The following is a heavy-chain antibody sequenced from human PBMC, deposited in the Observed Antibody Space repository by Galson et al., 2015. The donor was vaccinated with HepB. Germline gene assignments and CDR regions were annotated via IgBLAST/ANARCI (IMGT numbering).Heavy chain of an antibody. CDR1: GYTFTSHD. Sequence: QSGAEVKKPGASVKVSCKAFGYTFTSHDINWVRQVTGQGPEWMGWMNHSSGRTGFAQKFQGRFTMTRDTSIDTAYMELSSLTSEDPAVYFCARGGGYYDTSGYHIDAFNFWGQGTMVTVSS. CDR2: MNHSSGRT. J-gene: IGHJ3*01. D-gene: IGHD3-22*01. V-gene: IGHV1-8*01. CDR3: ARGGGYYDTSGYHIDAFNF.